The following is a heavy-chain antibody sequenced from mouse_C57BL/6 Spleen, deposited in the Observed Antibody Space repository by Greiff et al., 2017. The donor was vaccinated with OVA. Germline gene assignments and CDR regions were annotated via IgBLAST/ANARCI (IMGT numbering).Heavy chain of an antibody. D-gene: IGHD2-1*01. CDR1: GYTFTSYW. CDR3: AREGAYGNYEDYYAMDY. Sequence: VQLQQPGAELVKPGASVKLSCKASGYTFTSYWMHWVKQRPGRGLEWIGRIDPNSGGTKYNEKFKSKATLTVDKPSSTASMQLSSLTAEDSAVYYCAREGAYGNYEDYYAMDYWGQGTSVTVSS. J-gene: IGHJ4*01. CDR2: IDPNSGGT. V-gene: IGHV1-72*01.